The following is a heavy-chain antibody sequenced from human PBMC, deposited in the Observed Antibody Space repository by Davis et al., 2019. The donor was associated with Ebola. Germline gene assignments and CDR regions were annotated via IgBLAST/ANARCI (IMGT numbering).Heavy chain of an antibody. D-gene: IGHD1-1*01. V-gene: IGHV3-7*01. CDR1: EFTFSSYW. J-gene: IGHJ4*02. Sequence: GESLKISCAASEFTFSSYWMSWVRQAPGKGLEWVANIKEDGSEKYYVDSVKGRFTISRDNAKNSVYLQMNSLRAEDTALYYCARTGGIFDYWGQGTLVTVSS. CDR3: ARTGGIFDY. CDR2: IKEDGSEK.